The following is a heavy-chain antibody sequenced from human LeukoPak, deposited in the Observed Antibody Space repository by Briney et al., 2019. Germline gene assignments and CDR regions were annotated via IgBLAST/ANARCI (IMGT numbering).Heavy chain of an antibody. CDR2: INQDGSGK. CDR1: GFTFSVYW. V-gene: IGHV3-7*01. CDR3: ARGVSGEP. D-gene: IGHD1-14*01. Sequence: GGSLRLSCAASGFTFSVYWMSWVRQAPGKGLEWVANINQDGSGKYFVDSVKGRFTISRDNAKNSLYLQMNSLRAEDTAVYYCARGVSGEPWGQGTLVTVSS. J-gene: IGHJ5*02.